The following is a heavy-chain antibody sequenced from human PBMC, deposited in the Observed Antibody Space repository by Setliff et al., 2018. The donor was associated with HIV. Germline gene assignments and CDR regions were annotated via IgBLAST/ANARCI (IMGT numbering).Heavy chain of an antibody. Sequence: ASVKVSCKASGYTFTSYYMHWVRQAPGQGLQWMGIINPSGGSTTYAQKFQGRVTMTRDTPTTTIFMELSSLRSEDTAVYYCARDGYYNFWSGYGYYYYYMDVWGKGTTVTVSS. CDR2: INPSGGST. D-gene: IGHD3-3*01. J-gene: IGHJ6*03. V-gene: IGHV1-46*01. CDR1: GYTFTSYY. CDR3: ARDGYYNFWSGYGYYYYYMDV.